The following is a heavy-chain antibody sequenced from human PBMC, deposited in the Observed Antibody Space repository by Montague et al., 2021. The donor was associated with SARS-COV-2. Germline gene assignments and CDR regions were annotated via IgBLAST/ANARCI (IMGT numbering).Heavy chain of an antibody. CDR1: DGSFSGYY. D-gene: IGHD3-3*01. CDR2: INHSGST. J-gene: IGHJ3*02. Sequence: SETLSLTCAVSDGSFSGYYWSWIRQPPGKGLEWIGEINHSGSTNYNPSLKSRVTISVDTSKNQFSLKLNSVSAADTAVYYCARGQVTIFGVLIMLPAAGAIDIWGQGTMVTVSS. V-gene: IGHV4-34*01. CDR3: ARGQVTIFGVLIMLPAAGAIDI.